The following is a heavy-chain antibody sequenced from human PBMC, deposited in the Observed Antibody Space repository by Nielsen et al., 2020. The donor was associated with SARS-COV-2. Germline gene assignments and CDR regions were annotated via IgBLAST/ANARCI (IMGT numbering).Heavy chain of an antibody. J-gene: IGHJ4*02. Sequence: ASVKVSCNASGYTFTSYDISWVRQATGQGLEWMGWMSPKSGNTGYAQKFQGRVSMTRDTSRSTAYMELSSLRSDDTAVYYCARDSSGTYRRVDYWGQGTLVTVSS. CDR2: MSPKSGNT. D-gene: IGHD3-22*01. CDR1: GYTFTSYD. CDR3: ARDSSGTYRRVDY. V-gene: IGHV1-8*01.